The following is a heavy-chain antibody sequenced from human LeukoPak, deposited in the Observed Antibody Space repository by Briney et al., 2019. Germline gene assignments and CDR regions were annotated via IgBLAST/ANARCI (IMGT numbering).Heavy chain of an antibody. CDR3: ARGRCSGGSCWGYYYYYYMDV. V-gene: IGHV1-8*01. CDR1: GYTFTSYD. CDR2: MNPNSGNT. J-gene: IGHJ6*03. D-gene: IGHD2-15*01. Sequence: GASVKVSCKASGYTFTSYDINWVRQATGQGLEWMGWMNPNSGNTGYAQKFQGRVTMTRNTSISTAYMELSSLRSEDTAVYYCARGRCSGGSCWGYYYYYYMDVWGKGTTVTISS.